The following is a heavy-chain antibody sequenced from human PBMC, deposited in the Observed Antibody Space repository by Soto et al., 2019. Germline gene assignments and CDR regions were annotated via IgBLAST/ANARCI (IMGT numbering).Heavy chain of an antibody. CDR3: ARHGIAARGPEF. CDR1: GYSFTSYW. V-gene: IGHV5-51*01. Sequence: SLKISCKASGYSFTSYWIAWVRQMPGKGLEWMGSIYPGDGKTSYGPSFQGQVTISVDKSIATAYLQWGSLKASDTAMYYCARHGIAARGPEFWGQGTVVTVSS. CDR2: IYPGDGKT. J-gene: IGHJ4*02. D-gene: IGHD6-6*01.